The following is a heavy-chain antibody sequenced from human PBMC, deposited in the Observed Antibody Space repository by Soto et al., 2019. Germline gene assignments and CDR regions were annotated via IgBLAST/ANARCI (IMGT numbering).Heavy chain of an antibody. J-gene: IGHJ5*02. CDR3: ARDSDSSSWYRWCWFDP. CDR2: INSDGSST. D-gene: IGHD6-13*01. CDR1: GFTFSSYW. V-gene: IGHV3-74*01. Sequence: EVQLVESGGGLVQPGGSLRLSCAASGFTFSSYWMHWVRQAPGKGLVWVSRINSDGSSTSYADSVKGRFTISRDNAKNTLYLQMNSLRAEDTAVYYCARDSDSSSWYRWCWFDPWGQGTLVTVSS.